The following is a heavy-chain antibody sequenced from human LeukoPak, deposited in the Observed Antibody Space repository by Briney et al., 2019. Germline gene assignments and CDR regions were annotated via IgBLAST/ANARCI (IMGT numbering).Heavy chain of an antibody. CDR1: GFTVSSNY. CDR2: ISSNDNTI. Sequence: GGSLRLSCAASGFTVSSNYMSWIRQAPGKGLEWVSYISSNDNTIYYADSVKSRFTISRDNAKNSLYLQLNSLRAGDTAVYYCARDRRFFYDYWGQGTLVTVSS. CDR3: ARDRRFFYDY. V-gene: IGHV3-11*04. J-gene: IGHJ4*02. D-gene: IGHD3-3*01.